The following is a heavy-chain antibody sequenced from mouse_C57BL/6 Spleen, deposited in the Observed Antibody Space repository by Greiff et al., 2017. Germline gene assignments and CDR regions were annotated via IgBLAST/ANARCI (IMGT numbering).Heavy chain of an antibody. CDR1: GFTFSSYG. CDR2: ISSGGSYT. CDR3: ARHRELGRGDYFDY. D-gene: IGHD4-1*01. Sequence: EVNVVESGGDLVKPGGSLKLSCAASGFTFSSYGMSWVRQTPDKRLEWVATISSGGSYTYYPDSVKGRFTISRDNAKNTLYLQMSSLKSEDTAMYYCARHRELGRGDYFDYWGQGTTLTVSS. J-gene: IGHJ2*01. V-gene: IGHV5-6*01.